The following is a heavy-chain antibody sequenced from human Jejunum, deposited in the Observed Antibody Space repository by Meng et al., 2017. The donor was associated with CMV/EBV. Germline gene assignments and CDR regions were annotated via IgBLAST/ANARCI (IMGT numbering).Heavy chain of an antibody. CDR3: ARIPHEGWELGILDS. J-gene: IGHJ4*02. D-gene: IGHD3-10*01. Sequence: RSNGRMGVGWIRQPPGKALEGLGHIFSEAEETASPFLKRRLTISKDTSKSQVVLTLTNVGPEDTGTYFGARIPHEGWELGILDSWGQGAQVTVSS. V-gene: IGHV2-26*01. CDR2: IFSEAEE. CDR1: RSNGRMG.